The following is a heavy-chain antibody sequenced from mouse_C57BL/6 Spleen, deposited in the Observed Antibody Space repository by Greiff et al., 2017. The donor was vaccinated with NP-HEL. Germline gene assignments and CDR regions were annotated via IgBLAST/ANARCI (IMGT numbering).Heavy chain of an antibody. J-gene: IGHJ1*03. CDR1: GYTFTSYW. CDR2: INPSNGGT. CDR3: ARGGDYGSSYEGDWYCDV. V-gene: IGHV1-53*01. Sequence: VQLQQPGTELVKPGASVKLSCKASGYTFTSYWMHWVKQRPGQGLEWIGNINPSNGGTHYNEKFKSKATLTVDKSSSTAYMQLSSLTSEDSAVYYCARGGDYGSSYEGDWYCDVWGTGTTVTVSS. D-gene: IGHD1-1*01.